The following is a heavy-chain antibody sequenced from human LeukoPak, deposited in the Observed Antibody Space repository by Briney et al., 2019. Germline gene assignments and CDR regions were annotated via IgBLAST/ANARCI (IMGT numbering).Heavy chain of an antibody. CDR3: ARDLGFGYFDY. V-gene: IGHV4-61*02. Sequence: PSETLSLTCTVSGGSISSGSYYWSWIRQPAGKGLEWIGRIYTSGSTNYNPSLKSRVTISGDTSKNQFSLKLNSVTAADTAVYYCARDLGFGYFDYWGQGTLVTVSS. J-gene: IGHJ4*02. CDR1: GGSISSGSYY. CDR2: IYTSGST. D-gene: IGHD3-16*01.